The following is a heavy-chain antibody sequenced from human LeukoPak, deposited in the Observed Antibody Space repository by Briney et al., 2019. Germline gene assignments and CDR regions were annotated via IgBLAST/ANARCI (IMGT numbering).Heavy chain of an antibody. CDR2: IFYSGST. V-gene: IGHV4-31*03. Sequence: PSQTLSLTCNVSGGSISSGGYYWSWIRQHPGKGLEWLGYIFYSGSTYYNPSLKSRVTISIDTSKNQFSLRLSSVTAADTAVYYCARTLPSYYYYGMDVWGQGTTVTVSS. CDR3: ARTLPSYYYYGMDV. CDR1: GGSISSGGYY. J-gene: IGHJ6*02.